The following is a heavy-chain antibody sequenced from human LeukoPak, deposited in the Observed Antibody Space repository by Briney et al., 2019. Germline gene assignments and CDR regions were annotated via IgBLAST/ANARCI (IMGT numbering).Heavy chain of an antibody. CDR3: ARGPSAPFWSGYYPFDH. Sequence: GASVKVSCKASGCTFTSYDINWVRQATGQGLEWMGWMNPNSGNKGYAQKFQGRVTITRNTSITTAYMELSSLRSEDTAVYYCARGPSAPFWSGYYPFDHWGQGTLVTVSS. CDR2: MNPNSGNK. J-gene: IGHJ4*02. CDR1: GCTFTSYD. V-gene: IGHV1-8*03. D-gene: IGHD3-3*01.